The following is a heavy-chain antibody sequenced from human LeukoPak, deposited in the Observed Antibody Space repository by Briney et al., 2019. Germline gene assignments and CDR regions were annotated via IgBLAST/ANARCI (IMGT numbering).Heavy chain of an antibody. CDR1: GYTFTGYY. CDR2: INPNSGGT. J-gene: IGHJ5*02. V-gene: IGHV1-2*02. CDR3: ARGLGYCSGGSCPDRRYNWFDP. D-gene: IGHD2-15*01. Sequence: ASVKVSCKASGYTFTGYYMHWVRQAPGQGLEWMGWINPNSGGTNYAQKFQGRVTMTRDTSISTAYMELSRLRSDDTAVYYCARGLGYCSGGSCPDRRYNWFDPWGQGTLVTVSS.